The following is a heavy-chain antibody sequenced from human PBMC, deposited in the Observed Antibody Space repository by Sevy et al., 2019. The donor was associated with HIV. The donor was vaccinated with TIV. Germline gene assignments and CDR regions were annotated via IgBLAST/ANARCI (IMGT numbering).Heavy chain of an antibody. CDR3: ARVPYDSSGYYYDY. J-gene: IGHJ4*02. V-gene: IGHV3-33*01. Sequence: GGSLRLSCAASGFTFSSYGMHWVRQAPGKGLEWVAVIWYDGSNKYYADSVKGRFTISRDNSKNTLYLQMNSLRAEDTAVYYCARVPYDSSGYYYDYWGQVTLVTVSS. CDR2: IWYDGSNK. D-gene: IGHD3-22*01. CDR1: GFTFSSYG.